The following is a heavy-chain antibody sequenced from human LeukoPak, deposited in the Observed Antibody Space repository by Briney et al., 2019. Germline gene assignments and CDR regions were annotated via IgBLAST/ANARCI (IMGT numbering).Heavy chain of an antibody. D-gene: IGHD6-19*01. CDR3: ARAGSMAVAGSDS. Sequence: ATVTVSCKASGYSFTGYCMHWVRQAPGPGMEGMGWSNPNSGGTNYAQKFQGRDTMNRDTSISTTYMELSRLRSDDTAVYYCARAGSMAVAGSDSWGQGTLVTVSS. J-gene: IGHJ5*01. CDR2: SNPNSGGT. CDR1: GYSFTGYC. V-gene: IGHV1-2*02.